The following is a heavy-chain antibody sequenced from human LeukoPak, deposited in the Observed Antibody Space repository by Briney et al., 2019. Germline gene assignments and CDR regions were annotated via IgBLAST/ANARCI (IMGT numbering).Heavy chain of an antibody. CDR1: GYSISSGYY. CDR3: WGSPPHSSSPFDY. CDR2: IYHSGST. V-gene: IGHV4-38-2*02. Sequence: SETLSLTCTVSGYSISSGYYWGWIRQPPGKGLEWIGSIYHSGSTYYNPSLKSRVTISVDASKNQFSLKLSSVTAADTAVYYCWGSPPHSSSPFDYWGQGTLVTVSS. D-gene: IGHD6-6*01. J-gene: IGHJ4*02.